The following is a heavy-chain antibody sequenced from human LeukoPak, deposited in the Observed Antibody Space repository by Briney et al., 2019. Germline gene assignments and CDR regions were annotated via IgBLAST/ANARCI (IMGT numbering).Heavy chain of an antibody. CDR2: ISWNSGSI. J-gene: IGHJ4*02. CDR1: RFTFDDYA. Sequence: GGSLRLSCAASRFTFDDYAMHWVRQAPGKGLEWVSGISWNSGSIGYADSVKGRFTISRDNAKNSLYLQMNSLRAEDTALYYCAKDTGHYYGSGSSFDYWGQGTLVTVSS. CDR3: AKDTGHYYGSGSSFDY. D-gene: IGHD3-10*01. V-gene: IGHV3-9*01.